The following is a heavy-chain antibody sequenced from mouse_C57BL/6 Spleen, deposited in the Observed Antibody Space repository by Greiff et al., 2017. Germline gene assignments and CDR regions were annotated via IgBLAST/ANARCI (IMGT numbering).Heavy chain of an antibody. CDR3: ARGGDWMAY. J-gene: IGHJ3*01. CDR2: INPNNGGT. V-gene: IGHV1-22*01. CDR1: GYTFTDYN. Sequence: VQLQQSGPELVKPGASVKMSCKASGYTFTDYNMHWVKQSPGKSLEWIGYINPNNGGTSYNQKFKGKATLTVNKSSSTAYMELRSLASEDTAVYYWARGGDWMAYWGQGTLVTVSA.